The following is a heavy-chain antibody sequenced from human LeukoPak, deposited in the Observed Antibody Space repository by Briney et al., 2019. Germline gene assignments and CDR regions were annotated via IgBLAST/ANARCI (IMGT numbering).Heavy chain of an antibody. CDR2: ISGSGGST. CDR1: GFTFSSYA. Sequence: GGSLRLSCAASGFTFSSYAMSWVRQAPGKGLEWVSGISGSGGSTYYADSVKGRFTISRDNSKNSLYLQMTSLRAEDTALYYCARYTTDRTENDYWGQGTLVTVSS. V-gene: IGHV3-23*01. CDR3: ARYTTDRTENDY. D-gene: IGHD1-1*01. J-gene: IGHJ4*02.